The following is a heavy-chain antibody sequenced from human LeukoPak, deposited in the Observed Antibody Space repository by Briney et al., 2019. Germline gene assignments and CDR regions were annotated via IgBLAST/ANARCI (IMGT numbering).Heavy chain of an antibody. J-gene: IGHJ4*02. Sequence: SETLSLTCAVSGGSISSSNWWSWVRQPPGKGLEWIGEIYHSGSTNYNPSLKSRVTISVDKSKNQFSLKLSSVTAADTAVYYCAREGAVTTFYFDYWGQGTLVTVSS. D-gene: IGHD4-11*01. CDR3: AREGAVTTFYFDY. V-gene: IGHV4-4*02. CDR2: IYHSGST. CDR1: GGSISSSNW.